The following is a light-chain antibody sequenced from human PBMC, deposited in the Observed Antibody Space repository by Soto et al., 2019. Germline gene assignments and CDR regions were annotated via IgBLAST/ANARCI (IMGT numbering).Light chain of an antibody. CDR1: QSVSSN. V-gene: IGKV3-15*01. Sequence: EIVMTQSPATLSVSPGERATLSCRASQSVSSNLAWYQQKPGQAPRLLIYGASTGATGIPARFSGSGSGTEFILTISSLQSEDFAVYFCQQYNNWPRTFGQGTKV. CDR2: GAS. CDR3: QQYNNWPRT. J-gene: IGKJ1*01.